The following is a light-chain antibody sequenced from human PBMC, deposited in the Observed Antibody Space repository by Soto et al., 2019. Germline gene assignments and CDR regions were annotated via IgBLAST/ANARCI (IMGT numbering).Light chain of an antibody. V-gene: IGKV3-20*01. CDR3: HQYGSSPT. CDR2: DVS. Sequence: ETVLTQSPGTLSLSPGERATLSCRSSQSVSSTYLAWYQQKPGQAPRLRIYDVSSRATGIPDSFSGSGSGTDFTFAITRLEPEDFAMYYCHQYGSSPTFGQGTKLEIK. CDR1: QSVSSTY. J-gene: IGKJ1*01.